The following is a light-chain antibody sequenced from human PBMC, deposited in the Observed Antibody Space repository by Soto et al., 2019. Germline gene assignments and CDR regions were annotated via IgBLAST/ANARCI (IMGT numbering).Light chain of an antibody. CDR1: QIISLY. CDR3: QQSYLALET. J-gene: IGKJ2*01. CDR2: TTS. V-gene: IGKV1-39*01. Sequence: DVQMTQSPSYLSASLGYRVTITSRASQIISLYLNWYQQKPAKAPKLLITTTSYLQNGFPSRFSGSRSGTDFSLTISSLQPEDFATYYCQQSYLALETFDRGTQVDSK.